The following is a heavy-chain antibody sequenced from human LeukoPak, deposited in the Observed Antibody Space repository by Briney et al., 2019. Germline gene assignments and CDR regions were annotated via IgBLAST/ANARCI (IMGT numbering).Heavy chain of an antibody. D-gene: IGHD3-22*01. V-gene: IGHV3-21*01. J-gene: IGHJ4*02. Sequence: PGGSLRLSCAASGFTFSTYTLHWVRQAPGKGLEWVSSLSRSSSYIYYADSVKGRFTISRDNAKNSLYLQMNSLRAEDTAVYYCARSSGSYRPMGYWGQGTLVTVSS. CDR3: ARSSGSYRPMGY. CDR1: GFTFSTYT. CDR2: LSRSSSYI.